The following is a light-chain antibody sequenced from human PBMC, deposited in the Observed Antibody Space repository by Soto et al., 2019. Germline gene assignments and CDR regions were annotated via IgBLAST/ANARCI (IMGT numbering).Light chain of an antibody. Sequence: QSALTQPASVSGSPGQSITISCTGTSSDVGGYNYVSWYQQHPGKAPKVMIYNVSNRPSGVSNRFSGSKSVNTASLTISGLQAEDEAEYYCSSYTSSSTWVFGGGTKVTVL. CDR3: SSYTSSSTWV. CDR1: SSDVGGYNY. CDR2: NVS. J-gene: IGLJ3*02. V-gene: IGLV2-14*01.